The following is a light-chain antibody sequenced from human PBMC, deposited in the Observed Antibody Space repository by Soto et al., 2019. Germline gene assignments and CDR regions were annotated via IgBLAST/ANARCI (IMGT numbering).Light chain of an antibody. V-gene: IGKV1-5*03. CDR2: KAS. CDR1: QSISSW. Sequence: DIQMTQSPSTLSASVGDRVTITCRASQSISSWLAWYQQKPGKAPKLLIHKASSLESGVPSRFRGSESGTEFTLTISSLQHDDFATYYCQQYNYYPLTFGQGTKVDIK. CDR3: QQYNYYPLT. J-gene: IGKJ1*01.